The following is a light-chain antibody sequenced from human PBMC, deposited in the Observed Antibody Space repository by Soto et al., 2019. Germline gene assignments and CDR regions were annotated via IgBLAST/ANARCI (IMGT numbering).Light chain of an antibody. J-gene: IGKJ4*01. V-gene: IGKV4-1*01. CDR2: WAS. CDR1: QSVLYNSDNKNY. CDR3: QQYYTTLS. Sequence: DIVMTQSPDSLAVSLGERATINCKSSQSVLYNSDNKNYLAWYQQKAGQHPKLLIYWASTRDSEVPDRFSGSGSGADFALTINNLQAEDVAVYFCQQYYTTLSFGGGTKVEIK.